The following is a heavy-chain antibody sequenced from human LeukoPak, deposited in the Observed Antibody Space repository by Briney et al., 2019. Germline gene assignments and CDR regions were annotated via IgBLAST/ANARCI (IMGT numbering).Heavy chain of an antibody. CDR3: ARDTGPFDY. CDR1: GFTFSSYA. J-gene: IGHJ4*02. Sequence: PGGSLRLSCAASGFTFSSYAMSWVRQAPGKGLEWVSAISGSGGSTYYADSVKGRFTISRDNSKNTLSLQMISLRAEDTALYYCARDTGPFDYWGQGTLVTVSS. CDR2: ISGSGGST. V-gene: IGHV3-23*01. D-gene: IGHD2-8*02.